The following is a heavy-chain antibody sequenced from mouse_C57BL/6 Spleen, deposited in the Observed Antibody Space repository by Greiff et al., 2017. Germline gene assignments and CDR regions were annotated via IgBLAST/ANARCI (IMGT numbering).Heavy chain of an antibody. Sequence: EVQLQQSGPGLVKPSQSLSLTCSVTGYSITSGYYWNWIRQFPGNKLEWMGYISYDGSNNYNPSLKNRISITRDTSKNQFFLTLNSVTTEDTATYYCARAPSNWAYFDYWGQGTTLTVSS. CDR1: GYSITSGYY. J-gene: IGHJ2*01. CDR3: ARAPSNWAYFDY. D-gene: IGHD4-1*01. V-gene: IGHV3-6*01. CDR2: ISYDGSN.